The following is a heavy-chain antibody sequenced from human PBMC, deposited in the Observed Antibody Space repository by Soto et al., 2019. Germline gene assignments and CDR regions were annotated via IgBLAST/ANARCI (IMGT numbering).Heavy chain of an antibody. J-gene: IGHJ6*02. D-gene: IGHD3-22*01. V-gene: IGHV1-8*02. Sequence: ASVKVSCKASGYTFTSYGINWVRQATGQGLEWMGWMNPNSGNTGYAQKFQGRVTMTRNTSISTAYMELSSLRSEDTAVYYCARGVAYYYDSSGYYYPYYGMDVWGQGTTVTVSS. CDR3: ARGVAYYYDSSGYYYPYYGMDV. CDR2: MNPNSGNT. CDR1: GYTFTSYG.